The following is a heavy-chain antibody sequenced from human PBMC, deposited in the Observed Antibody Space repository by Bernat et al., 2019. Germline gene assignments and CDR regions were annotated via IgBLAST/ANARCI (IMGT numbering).Heavy chain of an antibody. CDR2: IIPIFGTA. J-gene: IGHJ3*02. D-gene: IGHD3-22*01. CDR1: GGTFSSYA. CDR3: ARGSFIRDYYDSSGRSDAFDI. Sequence: QVQLVQSGAEVKKPGSSVKVSCKASGGTFSSYAISWVRQAPGQGLEWMGGIIPIFGTANYAQKFKGRVPITADESTSTAYMELSSLRSEDTAVYYCARGSFIRDYYDSSGRSDAFDIWGQGTMVTVSS. V-gene: IGHV1-69*01.